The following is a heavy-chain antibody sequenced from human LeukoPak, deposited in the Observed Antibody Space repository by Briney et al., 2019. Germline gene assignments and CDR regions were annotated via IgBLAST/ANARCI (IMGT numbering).Heavy chain of an antibody. J-gene: IGHJ4*02. Sequence: VQVSCQASGYTFTCYYMHWARPAPGQGLEWMGWINPNSGGTNYAQKFQGRVTMTRDTSISTAYMELSRLRSDDTAVYYCARVATVVTAHPFYWGQGTLVTVSS. CDR2: INPNSGGT. CDR1: GYTFTCYY. CDR3: ARVATVVTAHPFY. D-gene: IGHD4-23*01. V-gene: IGHV1-2*02.